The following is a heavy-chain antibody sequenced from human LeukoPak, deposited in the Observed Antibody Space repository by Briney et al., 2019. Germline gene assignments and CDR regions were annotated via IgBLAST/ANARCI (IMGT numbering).Heavy chain of an antibody. Sequence: ASVKVSCKSSGYTFTSYGISWVRQAPGQGLEWMGCISAYNGNTNYAQKLQCRVTMTKATSTRTAYMELRSLRSDDTAVYYCARSCSGGSCYVSSFNWFDSWGQGTLVTVSS. CDR3: ARSCSGGSCYVSSFNWFDS. CDR2: ISAYNGNT. V-gene: IGHV1-18*01. D-gene: IGHD2-15*01. CDR1: GYTFTSYG. J-gene: IGHJ5*01.